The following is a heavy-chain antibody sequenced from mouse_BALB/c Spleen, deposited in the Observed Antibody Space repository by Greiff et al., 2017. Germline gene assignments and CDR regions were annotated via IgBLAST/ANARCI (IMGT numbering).Heavy chain of an antibody. J-gene: IGHJ2*01. Sequence: EVQLQQSGAELVRSGASVKLSCTASGFNIKDYYMHWVKQRPEQGLEWIGWIDPENGDTEYAPKFQGKATMTADTSSNTAYLQLSSLTSEDTAVYYCKGYGGNYYFDYWGQGTTLTVSS. CDR3: KGYGGNYYFDY. CDR1: GFNIKDYY. D-gene: IGHD1-1*02. CDR2: IDPENGDT. V-gene: IGHV14-4*02.